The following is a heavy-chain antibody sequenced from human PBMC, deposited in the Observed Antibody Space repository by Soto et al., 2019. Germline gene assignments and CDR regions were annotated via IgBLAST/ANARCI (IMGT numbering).Heavy chain of an antibody. J-gene: IGHJ6*02. Sequence: QVQLVESGGGVVQPGRSLRLSCAASGFTFSSYGMHWVRQAPGKGLEWVAVIWYDGSNKYYADSVKGRFTISRDNYKNTLYLQMNSLRAEDTAVYYCARDEGLGVNYYYYGMDVWGQGTKVTVSS. CDR2: IWYDGSNK. D-gene: IGHD3-10*01. CDR1: GFTFSSYG. V-gene: IGHV3-33*01. CDR3: ARDEGLGVNYYYYGMDV.